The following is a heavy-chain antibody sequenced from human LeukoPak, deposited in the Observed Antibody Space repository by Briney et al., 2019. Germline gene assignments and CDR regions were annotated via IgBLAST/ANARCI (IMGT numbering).Heavy chain of an antibody. J-gene: IGHJ4*02. V-gene: IGHV1-8*03. CDR2: MNPKSGNT. D-gene: IGHD6-19*01. CDR1: GYTFTSYD. CDR3: ARALSEYSSGWYVVYYFDY. Sequence: ASVKVSCKASGYTFTSYDINWVRQAPGQGLEWMGWMNPKSGNTGYAQKFQGRVTITRNTSISTAYMELSSLRSEDTAVYYCARALSEYSSGWYVVYYFDYWGQGTLVTVSS.